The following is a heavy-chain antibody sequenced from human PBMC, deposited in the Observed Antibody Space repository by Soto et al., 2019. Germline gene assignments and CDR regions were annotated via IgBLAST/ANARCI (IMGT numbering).Heavy chain of an antibody. CDR1: GGTFSSYA. D-gene: IGHD6-6*01. V-gene: IGHV1-69*01. CDR2: IIPLLNTP. CDR3: ARESSSPNYYYYGMDV. J-gene: IGHJ6*02. Sequence: QVQLVQSGAEVKKPGSSVKVSCRASGGTFSSYAVSGVRQAPGKGLEWRGVIIPLLNTPKYVQKLQGRVTITADASATTAYMELSSLISEDTAVYYCARESSSPNYYYYGMDVWGQGTTVTVSS.